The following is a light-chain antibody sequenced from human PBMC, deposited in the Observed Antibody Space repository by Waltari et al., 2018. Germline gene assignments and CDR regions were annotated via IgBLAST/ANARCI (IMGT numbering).Light chain of an antibody. J-gene: IGKJ1*01. CDR3: QKYVSLPAT. V-gene: IGKV3-20*01. Sequence: EIVLTQSPGTLSLSPGERATLSCRASQSVGKSLAWYQQKPGQAPRLLIYDASCRAAGIPGRFSGSGFGTDFSLTISRLEPEDFAVYYCQKYVSLPATFGQGTKVEIK. CDR1: QSVGKS. CDR2: DAS.